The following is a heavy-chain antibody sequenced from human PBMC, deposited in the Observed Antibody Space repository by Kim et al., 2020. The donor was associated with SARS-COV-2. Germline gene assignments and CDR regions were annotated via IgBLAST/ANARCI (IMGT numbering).Heavy chain of an antibody. CDR1: GFTFSNAW. D-gene: IGHD2-15*01. CDR2: IKSKTDGGTT. CDR3: TTVSFIVVVVAANSGDAFEI. Sequence: GGSLRLSCAASGFTFSNAWMSWVRQAPGKGLEWVGRIKSKTDGGTTDYAAPVKGRFTISRDDSKNTLYLQMNSLKTEDTAVYYCTTVSFIVVVVAANSGDAFEIWGQGTMVTVSS. V-gene: IGHV3-15*01. J-gene: IGHJ3*02.